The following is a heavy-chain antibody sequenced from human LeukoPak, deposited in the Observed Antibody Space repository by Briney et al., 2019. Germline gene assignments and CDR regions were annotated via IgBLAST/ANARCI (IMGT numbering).Heavy chain of an antibody. CDR3: AKGWGYDYAFDI. CDR2: ISYDGSNK. V-gene: IGHV3-30*18. Sequence: GGSLRLSCAASGFTFSSYGMHWVRQAPGKGLEWVAVISYDGSNKYYADSVKGRFTISRDNSKNTLYLQMNSLRAEDTAVYYYAKGWGYDYAFDIWGQGTMVTVSS. J-gene: IGHJ3*02. D-gene: IGHD3-16*01. CDR1: GFTFSSYG.